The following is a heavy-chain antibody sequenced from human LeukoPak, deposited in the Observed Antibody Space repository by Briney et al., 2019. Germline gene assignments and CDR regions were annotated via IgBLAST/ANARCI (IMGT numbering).Heavy chain of an antibody. V-gene: IGHV3-53*01. CDR3: ARPETQYSSGLDGFDI. D-gene: IGHD6-19*01. CDR2: IYTGGST. CDR1: GFTVSSNY. Sequence: GGSLRLSCAASGFTVSSNYMTWVRQAPGMGLECVSVIYTGGSTYYADSVKGRFTISRDNAKNTLYLQMNSLRTEDTAVYYCARPETQYSSGLDGFDIWGQGTMVTVSS. J-gene: IGHJ3*02.